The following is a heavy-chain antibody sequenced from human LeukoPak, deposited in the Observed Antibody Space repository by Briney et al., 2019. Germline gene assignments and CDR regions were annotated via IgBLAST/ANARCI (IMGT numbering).Heavy chain of an antibody. Sequence: SETLSLTCTVSGGSISSYYWSWIRQPAGKGLEWIGRIYTSGGTNYNPSLKSRVTMSVDTSKNQFSLKLSSVTAADTAVYYCARDKFPEWDYYDSSGYHDALDIWGQGTMVTVSS. CDR1: GGSISSYY. CDR2: IYTSGGT. CDR3: ARDKFPEWDYYDSSGYHDALDI. D-gene: IGHD3-22*01. V-gene: IGHV4-4*07. J-gene: IGHJ3*02.